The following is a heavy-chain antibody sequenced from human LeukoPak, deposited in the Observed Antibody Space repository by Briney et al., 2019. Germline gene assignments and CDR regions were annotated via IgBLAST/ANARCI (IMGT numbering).Heavy chain of an antibody. CDR2: MNPNSGNT. CDR1: GYTFTSYD. V-gene: IGHV1-8*01. CDR3: ARGPPFHYGSGSYYNFDY. Sequence: GASVKVSCKASGYTFTSYDINWVRQATGQGLEWMGWMNPNSGNTGYAQKFQGRVTMTRNTSISKAYMELSSLRSEDTAVYYCARGPPFHYGSGSYYNFDYWGQGTLVTVSS. D-gene: IGHD3-10*01. J-gene: IGHJ4*02.